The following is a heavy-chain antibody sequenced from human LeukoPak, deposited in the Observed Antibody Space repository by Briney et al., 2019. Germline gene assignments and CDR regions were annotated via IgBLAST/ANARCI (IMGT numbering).Heavy chain of an antibody. J-gene: IGHJ4*02. D-gene: IGHD2-21*02. CDR3: ARGGFYCGGDCYVDY. CDR1: GGSFIPYY. CDR2: INHSGST. V-gene: IGHV4-34*01. Sequence: PSEILSLTCAVYGGSFIPYYWSWIRQPPGKGLEWIGEINHSGSTNYNPSLKSRVTISVDTSKNQFSLKLSSVTAADTAVYYCARGGFYCGGDCYVDYWGQGTLVTVSS.